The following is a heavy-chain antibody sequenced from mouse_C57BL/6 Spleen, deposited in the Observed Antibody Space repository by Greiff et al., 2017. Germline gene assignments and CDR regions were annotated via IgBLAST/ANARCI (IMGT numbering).Heavy chain of an antibody. CDR3: ARTYDDGYSWFAY. CDR1: GYTFTSYW. CDR2: IYPGSGST. V-gene: IGHV1-55*01. J-gene: IGHJ3*01. Sequence: VQLQQPGAELVKPGASVKMSCKASGYTFTSYWITWVKQRPGQGLEWIGDIYPGSGSTNYNEKFKSKATLTVDTSSSTAYMQLSSLTSEDSAVYYCARTYDDGYSWFAYWGQGTLVTVSA. D-gene: IGHD2-3*01.